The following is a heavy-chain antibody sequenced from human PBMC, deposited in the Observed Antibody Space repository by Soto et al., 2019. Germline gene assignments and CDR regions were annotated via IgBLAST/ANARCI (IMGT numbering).Heavy chain of an antibody. CDR3: ARGPYVVVVAAIGYYFDY. CDR2: IIPIFGTA. D-gene: IGHD2-15*01. V-gene: IGHV1-69*13. CDR1: GGTFSSYA. J-gene: IGHJ4*02. Sequence: GASVKVSCKASGGTFSSYAISWVRQAPGQGLEWMGGIIPIFGTANYAQKFQGRVTITADESTSTAYMELSSLRSEDTAVYYCARGPYVVVVAAIGYYFDYWGQGTLVTVSS.